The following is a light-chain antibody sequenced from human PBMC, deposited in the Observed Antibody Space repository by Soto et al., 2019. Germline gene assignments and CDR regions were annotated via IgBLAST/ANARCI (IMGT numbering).Light chain of an antibody. CDR2: DAS. V-gene: IGKV3D-15*01. J-gene: IGKJ1*01. Sequence: VLTQSPGTMFFSPGGRATPSCRASQSVSSYLAWYQQKPGQAPRLLIYDASNRATGIPARFSGSGSGTEFTLTISSLQPDDFATYYCQQYNSYSVTVGKGTKVDIK. CDR1: QSVSSY. CDR3: QQYNSYSVT.